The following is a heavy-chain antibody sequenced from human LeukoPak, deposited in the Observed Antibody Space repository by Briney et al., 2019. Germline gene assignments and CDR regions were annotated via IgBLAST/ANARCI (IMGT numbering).Heavy chain of an antibody. CDR1: GASMTGYY. Sequence: PSETLSLTCTVSGASMTGYYWTWIRQPPGKGLEWIGYIYYSGSTSYNPSLKSRVTISPDTSKNQFSLKMTSVTAADTAVYYCARYQLPDYWGPGTLVTVSS. CDR2: IYYSGST. CDR3: ARYQLPDY. V-gene: IGHV4-59*01. J-gene: IGHJ4*02. D-gene: IGHD2-2*01.